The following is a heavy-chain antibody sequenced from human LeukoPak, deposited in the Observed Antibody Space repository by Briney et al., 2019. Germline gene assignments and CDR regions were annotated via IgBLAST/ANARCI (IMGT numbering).Heavy chain of an antibody. J-gene: IGHJ4*02. Sequence: ASVKVSCQGSGYTFPGYYMHWVRPAPGQGLEWMGWITPNSGGTNYAQKFQGRVTMTRDTSITTVYMELSRLRSDDTAVYYCARGSSIVVLPAATFDYWGQGTLVTVSS. CDR1: GYTFPGYY. D-gene: IGHD2-2*01. V-gene: IGHV1-2*02. CDR2: ITPNSGGT. CDR3: ARGSSIVVLPAATFDY.